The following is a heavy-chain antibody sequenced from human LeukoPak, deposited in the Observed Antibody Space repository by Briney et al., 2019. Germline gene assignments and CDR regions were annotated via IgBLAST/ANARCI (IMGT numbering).Heavy chain of an antibody. CDR3: ARVGTRSYVSVLDY. CDR1: GFTFSSFS. J-gene: IGHJ4*02. CDR2: ITSSGGTI. V-gene: IGHV3-48*04. D-gene: IGHD5-18*01. Sequence: PGGSLRLSCVASGFTFSSFSMNWVRQAPGKGLEWVSFITSSGGTIYYADSVKGRFTMSRDNAKNSLYLQMKSLRVEDTAVYYCARVGTRSYVSVLDYWGQGTLVTVSS.